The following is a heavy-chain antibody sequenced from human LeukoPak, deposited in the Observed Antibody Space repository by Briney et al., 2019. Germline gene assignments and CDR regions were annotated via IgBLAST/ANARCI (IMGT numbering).Heavy chain of an antibody. Sequence: SETLSLTCTVSGASISGYYWSWIRLPAGKGLEWIGRMYNNGSTNCNPSLKSRVSMSVDTSKNQFYLRLKSVTAADTAVYYCTRDIGSGDYVLFDSWGQGTRVTVSS. V-gene: IGHV4-4*07. CDR2: MYNNGST. CDR1: GASISGYY. J-gene: IGHJ4*02. CDR3: TRDIGSGDYVLFDS. D-gene: IGHD4-17*01.